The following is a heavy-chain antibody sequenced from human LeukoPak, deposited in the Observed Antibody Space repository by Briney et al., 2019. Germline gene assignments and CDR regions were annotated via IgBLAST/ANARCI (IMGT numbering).Heavy chain of an antibody. J-gene: IGHJ5*02. Sequence: ETLSLTCAVYGGSFSGYYRSWIRQPPGKGLEWVSALSGSGGSTYYADSVQGRFTISRDNSKNTLYLQMNSLRAEDTAVYYCAKTGVLRYFDWLENWFDPWGQGTLVTVSS. CDR2: LSGSGGST. CDR1: GGSFSGYY. V-gene: IGHV3-23*01. D-gene: IGHD3-9*01. CDR3: AKTGVLRYFDWLENWFDP.